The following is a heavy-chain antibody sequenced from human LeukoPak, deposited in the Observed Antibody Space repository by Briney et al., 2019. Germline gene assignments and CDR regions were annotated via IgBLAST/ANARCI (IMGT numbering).Heavy chain of an antibody. V-gene: IGHV3-7*01. CDR1: GFTFSSYW. J-gene: IGHJ5*02. CDR3: ARESVVVVAAKAYNWFDP. Sequence: GGSLRLSCAASGFTFSSYWMSWVRQAPGKGLEWVANIKQDGSEKYYVDSVKGRFTISRDNAKNSLYLQMNSLRAEDTAVYYCARESVVVVAAKAYNWFDPWGRGTLVTVSS. D-gene: IGHD2-15*01. CDR2: IKQDGSEK.